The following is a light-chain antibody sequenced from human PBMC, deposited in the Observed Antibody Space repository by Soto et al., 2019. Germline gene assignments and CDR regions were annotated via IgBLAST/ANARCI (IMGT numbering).Light chain of an antibody. CDR2: EAS. CDR1: QEIGTD. Sequence: DIQMTQSPSSLSASVADRVTITCRASQEIGTDLGWYQQKPGKAPERLIYEASVLQSGVPSRFSGSESGTEFTLTVSSLQPEDFATYYCVQHYSYPLTFGGGTKVEIK. V-gene: IGKV1-17*01. CDR3: VQHYSYPLT. J-gene: IGKJ4*01.